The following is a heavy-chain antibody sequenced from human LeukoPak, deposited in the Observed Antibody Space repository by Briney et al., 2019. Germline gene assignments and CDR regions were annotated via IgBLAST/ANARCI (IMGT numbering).Heavy chain of an antibody. Sequence: GESLKISCKGSGYSFTSYWIGWVRQMPGKGLEWMGIIYPGDSGTRYSPSFQGQVTISADKSISTAYLQWSSLKASDTAMYYCARRQIGAIAVAGYLDYWGQGTLVTVSS. D-gene: IGHD6-19*01. J-gene: IGHJ4*02. CDR2: IYPGDSGT. CDR3: ARRQIGAIAVAGYLDY. CDR1: GYSFTSYW. V-gene: IGHV5-51*01.